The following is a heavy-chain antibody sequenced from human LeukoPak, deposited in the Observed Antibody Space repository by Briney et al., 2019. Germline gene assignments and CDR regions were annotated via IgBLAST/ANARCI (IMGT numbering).Heavy chain of an antibody. V-gene: IGHV3-23*01. CDR3: AKDRYYYDSSGYSPDY. J-gene: IGHJ4*02. CDR1: GFTFSSYA. Sequence: GGSLRLSCAASGFTFSSYAMSWVRQAPGKGLEWVSAISGSGGSTYYADSVKGRFTISRDNSKNTLYLQMNSLRAEDTAVYYCAKDRYYYDSSGYSPDYWGQGTLVTVS. CDR2: ISGSGGST. D-gene: IGHD3-22*01.